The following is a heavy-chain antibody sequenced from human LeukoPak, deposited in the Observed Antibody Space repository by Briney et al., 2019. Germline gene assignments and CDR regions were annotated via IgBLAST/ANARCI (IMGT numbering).Heavy chain of an antibody. CDR3: ARLGNGESGNAFDI. D-gene: IGHD4-17*01. J-gene: IGHJ3*02. V-gene: IGHV5-51*01. CDR2: IYPGDSHT. CDR1: GYSFTTYW. Sequence: GESLKISCKNSGYSFTTYWIDLVRQMSGKGLELMGIIYPGDSHTRYSTSCQGQVTISADQSISTAYLQWSSLKASDTAMYYCARLGNGESGNAFDIWGQGTMVTVSS.